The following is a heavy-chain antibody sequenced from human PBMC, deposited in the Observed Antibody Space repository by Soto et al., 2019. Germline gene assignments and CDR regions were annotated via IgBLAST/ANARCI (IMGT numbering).Heavy chain of an antibody. CDR1: GFTFSSYG. J-gene: IGHJ4*02. CDR2: IWYDGSNK. V-gene: IGHV3-33*01. CDR3: ARTKPGPGVAGYYFDY. Sequence: PGGSLRLSCAASGFTFSSYGMHWVRQAPGKGLEWVAVIWYDGSNKYYADSVKGRFTISRDNSKNTLYLQMNSLRAEDTAVYYCARTKPGPGVAGYYFDYWGQGTLVTVSS. D-gene: IGHD6-19*01.